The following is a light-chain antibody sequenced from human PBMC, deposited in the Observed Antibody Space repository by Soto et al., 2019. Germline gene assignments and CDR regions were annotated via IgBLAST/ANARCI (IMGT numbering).Light chain of an antibody. V-gene: IGKV3-20*01. J-gene: IGKJ3*01. CDR2: GAA. CDR3: QQYCSSPRVS. Sequence: DIVLTQSPGTLSLSPGERATLSCRASQSVSSSYLAWYQQKPGQAPRLLIYGAATRATGIPDRFSGSGSGAEFTLTISRREPEDFAVYYCQQYCSSPRVSFGPGTKVDIK. CDR1: QSVSSSY.